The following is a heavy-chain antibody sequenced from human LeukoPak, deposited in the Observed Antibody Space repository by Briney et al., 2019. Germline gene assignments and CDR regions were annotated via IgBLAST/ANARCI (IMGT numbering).Heavy chain of an antibody. J-gene: IGHJ4*02. D-gene: IGHD6-13*01. V-gene: IGHV1-18*04. CDR2: TSAYNDHT. Sequence: ASVKVSCKASGYSFTSYGISWVRQAPGQGLEWMGWTSAYNDHTNYAQKVQGRVTMTTDTSTSTAYMELRSLRSDDTAVYYCAREVINSAGFDCWGQGTLVTVSS. CDR1: GYSFTSYG. CDR3: AREVINSAGFDC.